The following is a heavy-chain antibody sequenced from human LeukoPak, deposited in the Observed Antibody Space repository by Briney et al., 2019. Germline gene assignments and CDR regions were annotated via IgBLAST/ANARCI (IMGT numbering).Heavy chain of an antibody. D-gene: IGHD6-13*01. V-gene: IGHV4-31*03. CDR3: ARDISYSSSPAFDI. CDR2: IYYSGST. Sequence: PSQTLSLTCTVSGGSISSGGYYWSWIRQHPGKGLEWIGYIYYSGSTYYNPSLKSRVTISVDTSKNQFSLKLSSVTAADTAVYYCARDISYSSSPAFDIWGQGTMVTVSS. CDR1: GGSISSGGYY. J-gene: IGHJ3*02.